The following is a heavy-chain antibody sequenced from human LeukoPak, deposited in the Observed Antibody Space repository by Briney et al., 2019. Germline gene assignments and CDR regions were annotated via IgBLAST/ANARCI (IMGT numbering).Heavy chain of an antibody. CDR3: AREVVVPAATYYYYYYMDV. CDR2: IIPIFGTA. D-gene: IGHD2-2*01. V-gene: IGHV1-69*05. CDR1: GGTFSSYA. Sequence: SVKVSXKASGGTFSSYAISWVRQAPGQGLEWMGRIIPIFGTANYAQKFQGRVTITTDESTSTAYMELSSLRSEDTAVYYCAREVVVPAATYYYYYYMDVWGKGTTVTVSS. J-gene: IGHJ6*03.